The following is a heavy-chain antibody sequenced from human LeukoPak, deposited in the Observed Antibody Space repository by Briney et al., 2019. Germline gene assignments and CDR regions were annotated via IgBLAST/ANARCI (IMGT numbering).Heavy chain of an antibody. Sequence: GGSLRLSCAASGFTFSSYAMSWVRQAPGKGLEWVSAISGSGGSTYYADSVKGRFTISRDNSKNTLYLQMNSLRAEDTAVYYCAKGGAYWSGYYWVFDYSGQGTLVSVSS. D-gene: IGHD3-3*01. J-gene: IGHJ4*02. V-gene: IGHV3-23*01. CDR2: ISGSGGST. CDR1: GFTFSSYA. CDR3: AKGGAYWSGYYWVFDY.